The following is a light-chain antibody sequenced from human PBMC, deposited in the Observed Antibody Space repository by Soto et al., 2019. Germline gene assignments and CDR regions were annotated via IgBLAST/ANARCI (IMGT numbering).Light chain of an antibody. J-gene: IGKJ1*01. CDR2: AAS. CDR3: LQDYNYPWT. CDR1: RYIRSD. V-gene: IGKV1-6*01. Sequence: IQMTQSPSSLSASVGDRVTITCRASRYIRSDLSWYQQRPGQAPKVLIYAASSLQSGVPSRFSGSGSGTDFTLTISSLQPEDFATYYCLQDYNYPWTFGQGTRWIS.